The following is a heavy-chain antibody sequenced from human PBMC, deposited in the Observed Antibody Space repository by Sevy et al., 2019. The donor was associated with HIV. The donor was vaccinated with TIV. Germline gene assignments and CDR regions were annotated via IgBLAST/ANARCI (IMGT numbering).Heavy chain of an antibody. V-gene: IGHV3-15*01. J-gene: IGHJ6*02. CDR3: TTTSPFTAQGRAVLASRRYYFYGMDV. Sequence: GGSLRLSCVATGLTFSNAWMGWVRQAPGKGLEWVGRIKSNIDGGTTDYAAPVRGRFTILRDDSKNTLYLQMNSLKTEDTAVYYCTTTSPFTAQGRAVLASRRYYFYGMDVWGQGTTVTVSS. CDR2: IKSNIDGGTT. D-gene: IGHD6-6*01. CDR1: GLTFSNAW.